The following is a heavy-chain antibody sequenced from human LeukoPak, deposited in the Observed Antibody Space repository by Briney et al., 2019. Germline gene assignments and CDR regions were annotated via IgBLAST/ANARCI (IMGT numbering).Heavy chain of an antibody. CDR2: ISSSGSTI. Sequence: GGSLRLSCAASGFTFSDYYMSWIRQAPGKGLEWVSYISSSGSTIYYADSVRVRFTISRDNAKNSLYLQMNSLRAEDTAVYYCARGHNCSSTSCYLDPGFDYWGQGTLVTVSS. CDR1: GFTFSDYY. D-gene: IGHD2-2*01. V-gene: IGHV3-11*04. CDR3: ARGHNCSSTSCYLDPGFDY. J-gene: IGHJ4*02.